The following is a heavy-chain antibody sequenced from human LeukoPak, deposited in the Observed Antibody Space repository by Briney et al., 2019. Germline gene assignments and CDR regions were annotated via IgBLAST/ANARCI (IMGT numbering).Heavy chain of an antibody. CDR2: IIPIFGTA. Sequence: ASVKVSCKASGYTFTSYSMNWVRQAPGQGLEWMGGIIPIFGTANYAQKFQGRVTITADKSTSTAYMELSSLRSEDTAVYYCARTISSPAHENYYYYYMDVWGKGTTVTVSS. J-gene: IGHJ6*03. V-gene: IGHV1-69*06. D-gene: IGHD2-2*01. CDR3: ARTISSPAHENYYYYYMDV. CDR1: GYTFTSYS.